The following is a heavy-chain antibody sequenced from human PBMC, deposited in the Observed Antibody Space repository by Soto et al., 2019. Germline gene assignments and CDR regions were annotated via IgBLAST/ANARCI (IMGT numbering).Heavy chain of an antibody. D-gene: IGHD3-10*01. J-gene: IGHJ4*02. CDR2: IIPIFGTA. V-gene: IGHV1-69*01. CDR1: GGTFSSYA. Sequence: QVQLVQSGAEVKKPGSSVTVSCKASGGTFSSYAISWVRQAPGQGLEWMGGIIPIFGTANYALKFQGRVTITADESTRTAYMKRRSLGSEDTAVYYCARFRGGGYYDYWGQGTLVTVSS. CDR3: ARFRGGGYYDY.